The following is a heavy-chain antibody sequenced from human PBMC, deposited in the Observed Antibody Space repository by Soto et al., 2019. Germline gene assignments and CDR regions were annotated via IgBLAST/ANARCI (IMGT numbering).Heavy chain of an antibody. V-gene: IGHV3-23*01. CDR2: ISARGGSS. CDR3: AKASIEYSASVDR. CDR1: GVSFNSYA. D-gene: IGHD5-12*01. Sequence: EVQLLESGGGLVQPGGSLRLACAASGVSFNSYAMVWVRQAPGKGLEWVSVISARGGSSYFADSVKGRFTISRDNSKNVLSLEMNNLRAEDTATYFCAKASIEYSASVDRWGQGTLVLVSS. J-gene: IGHJ5*02.